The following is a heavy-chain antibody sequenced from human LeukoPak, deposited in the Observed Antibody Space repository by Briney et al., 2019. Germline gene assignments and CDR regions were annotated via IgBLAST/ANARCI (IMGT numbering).Heavy chain of an antibody. CDR2: ISYDGSNK. CDR1: GFTFSSYS. D-gene: IGHD3-22*01. J-gene: IGHJ4*02. V-gene: IGHV3-30*03. Sequence: PGGSLRLSCAASGFTFSSYSMNRVRQAPGKGLEWVAVISYDGSNKYYADSVKGRFTISRDNSKNTLYLQMNSLRAEDTAVYYCARWPEGRVQYDSSGYSDYWGQGTLVTVSS. CDR3: ARWPEGRVQYDSSGYSDY.